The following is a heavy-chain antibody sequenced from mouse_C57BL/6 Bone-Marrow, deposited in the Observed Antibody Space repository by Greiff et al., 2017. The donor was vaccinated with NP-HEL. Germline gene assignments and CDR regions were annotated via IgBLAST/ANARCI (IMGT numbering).Heavy chain of an antibody. Sequence: EVKLVESGGDLVKPGGSLKLSCAASGFTFSSYGMSWVRQTPDKRLEWVATISSGGSYTYYPDSVKGRFTISRDNAKNTLYLQMSSLKSEDTAMYYCARPYDDYDAGYAMDYWGQGTSVTVSS. CDR2: ISSGGSYT. CDR3: ARPYDDYDAGYAMDY. V-gene: IGHV5-6*02. D-gene: IGHD2-4*01. CDR1: GFTFSSYG. J-gene: IGHJ4*01.